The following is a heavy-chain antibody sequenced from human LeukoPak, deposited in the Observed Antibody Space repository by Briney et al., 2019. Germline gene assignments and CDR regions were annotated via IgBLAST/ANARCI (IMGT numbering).Heavy chain of an antibody. CDR3: ARVQAYYFDY. CDR2: ISSSGSTI. J-gene: IGHJ4*02. CDR1: GFTFSSYE. Sequence: GGSLRLSCAASGFTFSSYEMNWVRQAPGKGLEWVSYISSSGSTIYYADSVKGQFTISRDNAKNSLYLQMNSLRAEDTAVYYCARVQAYYFDYWGQGTLVTVSS. V-gene: IGHV3-48*03.